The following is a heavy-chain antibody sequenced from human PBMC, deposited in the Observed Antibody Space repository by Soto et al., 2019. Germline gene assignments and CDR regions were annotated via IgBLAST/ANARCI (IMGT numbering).Heavy chain of an antibody. CDR1: GGSISSGGYS. D-gene: IGHD2-15*01. CDR3: ARALIAATLTWFDP. V-gene: IGHV4-30-2*01. J-gene: IGHJ5*02. CDR2: IWPSGSS. Sequence: QLQLQESGSGLVKPSQTLSLTCVVSGGSISSGGYSWSWMRQPPGKGLEWIGHIWPSGSSYYNPSRKRRFTLSVDRSKNHFSLKLSPVTAADTAVYYCARALIAATLTWFDPWGQGTLVTVSS.